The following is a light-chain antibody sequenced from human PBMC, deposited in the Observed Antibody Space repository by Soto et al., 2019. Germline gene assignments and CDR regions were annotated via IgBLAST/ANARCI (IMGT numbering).Light chain of an antibody. J-gene: IGKJ4*01. CDR1: PDISNY. CDR2: DAS. V-gene: IGKV1-33*01. CDR3: QQWDNLPLT. Sequence: DIQMTQSTSSLSASVGARVTITCQASPDISNYLNWYQQKPGKAPKLLIYDASKLEAGVPSRFSGSGSGTDFTLTISSLQPEDITTYYCQQWDNLPLTFGGGNKVEIK.